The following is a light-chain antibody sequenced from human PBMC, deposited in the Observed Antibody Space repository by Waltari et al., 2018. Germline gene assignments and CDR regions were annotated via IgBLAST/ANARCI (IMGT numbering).Light chain of an antibody. CDR1: SGSVSTSFY. CDR2: STT. V-gene: IGLV8-61*01. CDR3: LVYMGSGIWV. J-gene: IGLJ3*02. Sequence: TRVTQEPSLSVSPGGTVTLTCGLSSGSVSTSFYPSWYQLTPGQSPRTLISSTTTCPSGVPDRFSGSILGDSAALTITGAQADDESDFYCLVYMGSGIWVFGGGTRLTVL.